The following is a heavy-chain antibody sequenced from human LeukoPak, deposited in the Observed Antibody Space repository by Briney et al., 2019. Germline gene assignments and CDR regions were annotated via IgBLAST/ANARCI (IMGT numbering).Heavy chain of an antibody. D-gene: IGHD6-19*01. Sequence: ASVKVSCKASGYTFTSYGISWVRQAPGQGLEWMGWISAYNGDTNYAQKLQGRVTMTTDTSTSTAYMELRSLRSDDTAIYYCARARGLYSRGWYYFDYWGQGTLVTVSS. CDR1: GYTFTSYG. CDR3: ARARGLYSRGWYYFDY. V-gene: IGHV1-18*01. CDR2: ISAYNGDT. J-gene: IGHJ4*02.